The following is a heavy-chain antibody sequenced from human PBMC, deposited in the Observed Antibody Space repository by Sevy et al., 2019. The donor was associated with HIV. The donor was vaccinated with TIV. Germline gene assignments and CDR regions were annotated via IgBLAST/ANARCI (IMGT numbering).Heavy chain of an antibody. J-gene: IGHJ3*02. D-gene: IGHD3-16*01. CDR3: ARVDLGLARGVDAFDI. V-gene: IGHV4-34*01. CDR2: INHSGST. CDR1: GGSFSGYY. Sequence: SETLSLTCAVYGGSFSGYYWSWIRQPPGKGLEWIGEINHSGSTNYNPSLKSRVTISVDTSKNQFSLKLSSVTAADTAVYYCARVDLGLARGVDAFDIWGQGTMVTVSS.